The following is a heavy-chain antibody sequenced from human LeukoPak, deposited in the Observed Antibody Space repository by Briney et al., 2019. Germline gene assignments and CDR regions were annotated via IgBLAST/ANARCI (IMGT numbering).Heavy chain of an antibody. CDR1: GYTFTSYD. CDR2: MNPNSGNT. D-gene: IGHD6-13*01. J-gene: IGHJ5*02. CDR3: ARETRAAAVWFDP. Sequence: ASVKVSCKASGYTFTSYDINWVRQATGQGLEWMGWMNPNSGNTGYAQKFQGRVTITRNTSISTAYMELSSLRSEDTAVYYSARETRAAAVWFDPWGQGTLVTVSS. V-gene: IGHV1-8*03.